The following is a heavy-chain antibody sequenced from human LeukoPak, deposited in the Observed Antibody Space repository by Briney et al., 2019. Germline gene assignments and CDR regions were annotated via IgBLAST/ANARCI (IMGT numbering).Heavy chain of an antibody. Sequence: PGESLKISCKTSGYSFSDFWIGWVRQRPGKGLEWMGIIYPADSDTRYSPSFEGQVAISADKSITTAYLQWGSLRASDTAMYYCAVANEEAASFDYWGQGTLVTVS. V-gene: IGHV5-51*01. CDR2: IYPADSDT. J-gene: IGHJ4*02. CDR3: AVANEEAASFDY. CDR1: GYSFSDFW. D-gene: IGHD2-15*01.